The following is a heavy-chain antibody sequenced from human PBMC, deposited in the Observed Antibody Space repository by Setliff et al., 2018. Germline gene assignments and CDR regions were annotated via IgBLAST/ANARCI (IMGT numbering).Heavy chain of an antibody. J-gene: IGHJ2*01. CDR1: GGSISTSSYY. CDR3: ARMKHSGQYWYFDL. Sequence: PLETLSLTCTVSGGSISTSSYYWGWIRQPPGKGLEWIGSIYYRGSTNYNPSLKSRVTISEDTSKNQFSLKLSSVTAADTAVYYCARMKHSGQYWYFDLWGRGTLVTVSS. CDR2: IYYRGST. V-gene: IGHV4-39*07. D-gene: IGHD6-19*01.